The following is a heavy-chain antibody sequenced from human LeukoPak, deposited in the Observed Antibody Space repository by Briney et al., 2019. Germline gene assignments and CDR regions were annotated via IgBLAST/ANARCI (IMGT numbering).Heavy chain of an antibody. CDR3: ARDNELRLSIAARPGDY. Sequence: ASVTVSCKASGYTFSTYGISWARQAPGQGLDWMGWISAYNGNTNYAQKFQGRVTMTTDTPTSTAYMELRSLRSDDTAIYYCARDNELRLSIAARPGDYWGQGTLVTVSS. V-gene: IGHV1-18*01. J-gene: IGHJ4*02. D-gene: IGHD6-6*01. CDR2: ISAYNGNT. CDR1: GYTFSTYG.